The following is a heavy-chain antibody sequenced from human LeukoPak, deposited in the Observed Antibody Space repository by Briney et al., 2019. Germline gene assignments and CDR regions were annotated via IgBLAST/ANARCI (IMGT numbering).Heavy chain of an antibody. CDR2: FFGSGGST. CDR1: GFPVSSYA. J-gene: IGHJ4*02. V-gene: IGHV3-23*01. CDR3: AKTTTGYSSGRFPGWPVDY. Sequence: GSLRLSCAASGFPVSSYAMLWVRQASGKGLEWVSGFFGSGGSTHYADSVKGRFTISRDNSKNTVYLQMNSLRAEDTAVYYCAKTTTGYSSGRFPGWPVDYWGQGTLVTVSS. D-gene: IGHD6-19*01.